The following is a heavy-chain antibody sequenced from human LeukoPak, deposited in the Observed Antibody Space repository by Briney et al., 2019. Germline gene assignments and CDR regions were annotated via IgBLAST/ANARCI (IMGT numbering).Heavy chain of an antibody. V-gene: IGHV4-34*01. CDR3: ASSGYCSSTSCYFFY. Sequence: SETLSLTCAVYGGSFSSYYWSWIRQPPGKGLEWIGEINHSGSTYYNPSLKSRVTISVDTSKNQFSLKLSSVTAADTAVYYCASSGYCSSTSCYFFYWGQGTLVTVSS. J-gene: IGHJ4*02. D-gene: IGHD2-2*01. CDR2: INHSGST. CDR1: GGSFSSYY.